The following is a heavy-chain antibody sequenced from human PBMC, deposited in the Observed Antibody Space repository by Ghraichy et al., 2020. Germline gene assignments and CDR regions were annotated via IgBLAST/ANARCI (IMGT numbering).Heavy chain of an antibody. Sequence: SVKVSCKTSRGHFRTYVISLERQAPGQGLEWMGGILPIFGTINYAQRFQGRVKITADKSTTTAYMELSSLKAEDTAVYYCARAPSDSSSWYRSLDYWGQGTLVTVSS. J-gene: IGHJ4*02. CDR2: ILPIFGTI. CDR3: ARAPSDSSSWYRSLDY. D-gene: IGHD6-13*01. V-gene: IGHV1-69*06. CDR1: RGHFRTYV.